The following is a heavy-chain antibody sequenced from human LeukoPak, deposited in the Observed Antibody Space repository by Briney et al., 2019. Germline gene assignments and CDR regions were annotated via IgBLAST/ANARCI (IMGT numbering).Heavy chain of an antibody. CDR3: ARVGGGCSGGSCYGY. D-gene: IGHD2-15*01. V-gene: IGHV1-3*04. J-gene: IGHJ4*02. CDR2: INTGNGNT. CDR1: GYTFTSYV. Sequence: ASVKVSCKASGYTFTSYVMHWVRQAPGQRLEWMRWINTGNGNTKYSQKFQDRVTITSDTSASTAYMELSSLRSEDTAVYYCARVGGGCSGGSCYGYWGQGTLVTVSS.